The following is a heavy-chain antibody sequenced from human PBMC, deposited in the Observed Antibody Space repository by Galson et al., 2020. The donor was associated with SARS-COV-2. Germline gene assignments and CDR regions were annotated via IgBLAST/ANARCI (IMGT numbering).Heavy chain of an antibody. Sequence: ASVKVSCKASGYSFTDHSIHWVRQAPGQRFEWMGWINAGLGHTKLSQNFQGRVTVTSDTSASTVYMELSSLRSEDTAVYFCARGDSSGYYQHLYYLDYWGQGALVSVSS. D-gene: IGHD3-22*01. J-gene: IGHJ4*02. CDR2: INAGLGHT. V-gene: IGHV1-3*01. CDR3: ARGDSSGYYQHLYYLDY. CDR1: GYSFTDHS.